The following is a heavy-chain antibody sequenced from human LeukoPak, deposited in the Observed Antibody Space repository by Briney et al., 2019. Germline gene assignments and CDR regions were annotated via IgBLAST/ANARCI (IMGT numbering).Heavy chain of an antibody. Sequence: GGSLRLSYAASGFTFSSYGMHWVRQAPGKGLEWVAVISYDGSNKYYADSVKGRFTISRDNSKNTLYLQMNSLRAEDTAVYYCAKGPEGEQQLVEYYFDYWGQGTLVTVSS. V-gene: IGHV3-30*18. D-gene: IGHD6-13*01. CDR1: GFTFSSYG. J-gene: IGHJ4*02. CDR3: AKGPEGEQQLVEYYFDY. CDR2: ISYDGSNK.